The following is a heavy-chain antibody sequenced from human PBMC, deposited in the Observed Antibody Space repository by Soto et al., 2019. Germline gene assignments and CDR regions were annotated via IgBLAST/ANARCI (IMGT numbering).Heavy chain of an antibody. CDR1: GGSISSGGYY. CDR3: ARVAHYYDSSGPQNWFDP. Sequence: SETLSLTCTVSGGSISSGGYYWSWIRQHPGKGLEWIGYIYYSGSTYYNPSLKSRVTISVDTSKNQFSLKLSSVTAADTAVYYCARVAHYYDSSGPQNWFDPWGQGTLVTVSS. V-gene: IGHV4-31*03. J-gene: IGHJ5*02. D-gene: IGHD3-22*01. CDR2: IYYSGST.